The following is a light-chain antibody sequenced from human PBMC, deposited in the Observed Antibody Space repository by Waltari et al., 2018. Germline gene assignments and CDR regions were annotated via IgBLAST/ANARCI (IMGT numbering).Light chain of an antibody. CDR2: KAS. CDR1: QSISSW. V-gene: IGKV1-5*03. Sequence: DIQMTQSPSTLSASVGDKVTITCRASQSISSWLAWYQQKPGKAPKLLIYKASSLESGVPSRFSGSGSGTEFTLTISSLQPDDFATYYCQQYNSYPYTFGQGTKLEIK. CDR3: QQYNSYPYT. J-gene: IGKJ2*01.